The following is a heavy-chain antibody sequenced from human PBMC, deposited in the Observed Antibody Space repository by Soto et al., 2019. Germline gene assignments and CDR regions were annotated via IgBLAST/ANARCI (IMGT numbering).Heavy chain of an antibody. V-gene: IGHV1-8*01. CDR3: ARVPSYSYESTGYLKPYYFDY. J-gene: IGHJ4*02. CDR2: MNPNSGNT. CDR1: GYTFTSYD. D-gene: IGHD3-22*01. Sequence: ASVKVSCKASGYTFTSYDINWVRQATGQGLEWMGWMNPNSGNTGYAQKFQGRVTMTRNASISTAYMELSSLRSADTAVYYCARVPSYSYESTGYLKPYYFDYWGQGTLVTVSS.